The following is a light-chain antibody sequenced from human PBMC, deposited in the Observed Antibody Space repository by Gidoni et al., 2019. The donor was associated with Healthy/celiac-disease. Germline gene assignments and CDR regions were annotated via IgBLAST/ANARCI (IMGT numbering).Light chain of an antibody. CDR1: QSVSSN. CDR2: GAS. J-gene: IGKJ2*01. CDR3: QQYNNWPPNT. V-gene: IGKV3-15*01. Sequence: EIVMTQSPATLPVSPGERATLSCRASQSVSSNLAWYQQKPGQAPRLLIYGASTRATGIPARFSGSGSGTEFTLTISSLQSEDFAVYYCQQYNNWPPNTFGQXTKLEIK.